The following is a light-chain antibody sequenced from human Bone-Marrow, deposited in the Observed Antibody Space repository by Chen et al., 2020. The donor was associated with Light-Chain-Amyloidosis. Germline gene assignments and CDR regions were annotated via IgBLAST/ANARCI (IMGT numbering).Light chain of an antibody. J-gene: IGKJ4*01. CDR1: QSVSRY. CDR3: QQRANWPPLT. Sequence: EIVLTQSPAILSLSPGERATLSCRASQSVSRYLAWYQQKPGQAPRLLIYDASHRATGVPARFSGSGSGRDVTLTISSLEPEDVALYYCQQRANWPPLTFGGGTKVEIK. V-gene: IGKV3-11*02. CDR2: DAS.